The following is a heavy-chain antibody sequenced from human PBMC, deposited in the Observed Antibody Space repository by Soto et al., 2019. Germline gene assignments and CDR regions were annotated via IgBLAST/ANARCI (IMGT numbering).Heavy chain of an antibody. J-gene: IGHJ6*02. CDR3: ARAGGEPGVPAAITLYGMDV. CDR1: GGTFSGYA. Sequence: SVKVSCKAAGGTFSGYAISWVRQAPGQGLEWMGGIIPIFGTANYAQKFQGRVTITADESTSTAYMELSSLRSEDTAVYYCARAGGEPGVPAAITLYGMDVWGQGTTVTVSS. D-gene: IGHD2-2*01. CDR2: IIPIFGTA. V-gene: IGHV1-69*13.